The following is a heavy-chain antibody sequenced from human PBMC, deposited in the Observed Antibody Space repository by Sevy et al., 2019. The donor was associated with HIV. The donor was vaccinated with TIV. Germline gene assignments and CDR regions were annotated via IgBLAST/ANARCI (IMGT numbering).Heavy chain of an antibody. J-gene: IGHJ4*02. CDR2: ISSSGSNI. CDR1: GFTFSDYY. V-gene: IGHV3-11*01. D-gene: IGHD3-3*01. Sequence: GGSLRLSCAASGFTFSDYYMSWIRQAPGKGLEWVSYISSSGSNIYYADSVKGRFTVSRANAKNSMYLQMNSLRAEDTALCYCARDLHRGLSGSTSGYWGQGTLVTVSS. CDR3: ARDLHRGLSGSTSGY.